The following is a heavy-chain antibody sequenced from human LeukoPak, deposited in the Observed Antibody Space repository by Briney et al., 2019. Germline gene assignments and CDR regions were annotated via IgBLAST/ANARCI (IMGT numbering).Heavy chain of an antibody. D-gene: IGHD2-2*02. J-gene: IGHJ5*02. CDR2: IWYDGSNK. Sequence: GRSLRLSCAASGFTFSSYGMHWVRQAPAKGLEWVAVIWYDGSNKYYADSVKGRFTISRDNSKNTLYLQMNSLRAEDTAVYYCARDAISYTGGWFDPWGQGTLVTVSS. CDR1: GFTFSSYG. V-gene: IGHV3-33*01. CDR3: ARDAISYTGGWFDP.